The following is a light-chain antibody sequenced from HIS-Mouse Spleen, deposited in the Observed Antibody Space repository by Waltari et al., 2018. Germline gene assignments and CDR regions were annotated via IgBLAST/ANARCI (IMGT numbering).Light chain of an antibody. CDR1: SSDVGGYHY. J-gene: IGLJ2*01. V-gene: IGLV2-8*01. CDR2: EVS. Sequence: QSALTQPPSASGSPGQSVTISCTGTSSDVGGYHYVPWYQQHPGKAPKLMIYEVSKRPSGVPDRFSGSKSGNTASLTVSGLQAEDEADYYCSSYAGSNNLFGGGTKLTVL. CDR3: SSYAGSNNL.